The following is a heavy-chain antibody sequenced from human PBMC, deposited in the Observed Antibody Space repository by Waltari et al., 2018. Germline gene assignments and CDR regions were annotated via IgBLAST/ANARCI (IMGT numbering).Heavy chain of an antibody. CDR3: ARTQWDSTSRRAFDI. Sequence: VQLVQSGAEVKKPGASVKVSCKASGYTFSSYWMCWVRQAPGKGLEWVANIKEDGSEKYYVDSVKGRFTISRDNAKNSLYLQMNSLRAEDSAVYYCARTQWDSTSRRAFDIWGQGTVVTVSS. CDR1: GYTFSSYW. D-gene: IGHD1-26*01. J-gene: IGHJ3*02. CDR2: IKEDGSEK. V-gene: IGHV3-7*01.